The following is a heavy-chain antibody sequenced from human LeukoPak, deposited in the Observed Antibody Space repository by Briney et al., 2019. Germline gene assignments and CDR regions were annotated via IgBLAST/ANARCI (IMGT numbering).Heavy chain of an antibody. CDR2: ISSSSSTI. J-gene: IGHJ5*02. CDR3: ARDQSGYSYGHNWFDP. V-gene: IGHV3-48*04. Sequence: GGSLRLSCAASGFTFSSYSMNWVRQAPGKGLEWVSYISSSSSTIYCADSVKGRFTISRDNAKNSLYLQMNSLRAEDTAVYYCARDQSGYSYGHNWFDPWGQGTLVTVSS. D-gene: IGHD5-18*01. CDR1: GFTFSSYS.